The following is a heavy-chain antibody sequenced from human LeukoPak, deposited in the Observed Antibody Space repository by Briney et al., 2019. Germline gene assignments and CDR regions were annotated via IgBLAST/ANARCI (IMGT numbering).Heavy chain of an antibody. D-gene: IGHD2/OR15-2a*01. CDR2: IYYSGST. J-gene: IGHJ3*02. Sequence: SQTLSPTSPVYAGSISSHYWGWIRHPPGKGMEWIGYIYYSGSTNYNPSLKSRVTISVDTSKNQFSLKLSSVTAADTAVYYCARVSRGAFDIWGQGTMVTVSS. V-gene: IGHV4-59*11. CDR1: AGSISSHY. CDR3: ARVSRGAFDI.